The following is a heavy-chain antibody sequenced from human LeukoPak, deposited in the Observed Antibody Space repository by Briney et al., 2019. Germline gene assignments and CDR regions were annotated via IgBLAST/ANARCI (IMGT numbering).Heavy chain of an antibody. CDR2: IYHSGST. V-gene: IGHV4-38-2*02. Sequence: SETLSLTCTVSGYSISSGYYWGWIRQPPGKGLEWIGNIYHSGSTYYNPSLKSRVTISVDTSKNQFSLKLSSVTAADTAVYYCANMRWLQSTFDYWGQGTLVTVAS. J-gene: IGHJ4*02. CDR3: ANMRWLQSTFDY. CDR1: GYSISSGYY. D-gene: IGHD5-24*01.